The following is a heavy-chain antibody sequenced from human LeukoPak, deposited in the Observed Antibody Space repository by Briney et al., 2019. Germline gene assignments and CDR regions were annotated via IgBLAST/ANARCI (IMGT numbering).Heavy chain of an antibody. CDR1: GFSLSTSGVG. J-gene: IGHJ4*02. CDR2: IYWNDDK. V-gene: IGHV2-5*01. Sequence: ESGPTLVKPTQTLTLTCTFSGFSLSTSGVGVGWIRQPPGEALEWLALIYWNDDKRYSPTLKSRLTITKDTSKNQVVLTMTNMDPVNKPKYYCPHSVSSSWYGNYYFAYWAKGPLVTVSS. D-gene: IGHD6-13*01. CDR3: PHSVSSSWYGNYYFAY.